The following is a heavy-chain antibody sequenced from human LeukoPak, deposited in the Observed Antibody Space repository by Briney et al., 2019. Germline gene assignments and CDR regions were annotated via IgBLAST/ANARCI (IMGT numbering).Heavy chain of an antibody. CDR1: GFSFSSYG. V-gene: IGHV3-30*03. J-gene: IGHJ4*02. Sequence: PGRSLRLSCAASGFSFSSYGMHWVRQAPGKGLEWVALTSYDGSNKYYGDSVKGRFTISRDNSKNTLYLQMNSLRVEDTAVYYCATGAGLWSPDYWGQGTLVTVSS. CDR3: ATGAGLWSPDY. CDR2: TSYDGSNK. D-gene: IGHD5-18*01.